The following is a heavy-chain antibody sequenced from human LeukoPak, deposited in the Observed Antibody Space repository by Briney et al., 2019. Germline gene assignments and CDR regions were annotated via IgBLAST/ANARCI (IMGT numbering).Heavy chain of an antibody. D-gene: IGHD3-3*01. CDR1: GFAFSTFG. J-gene: IGHJ5*02. V-gene: IGHV3-30*18. CDR2: ISFDGSNK. Sequence: PGGSLRLSCAASGFAFSTFGMHWVRQAPGKGLEWVAVISFDGSNKYYADSVKGRFTISRDNSKNTLYLQMNSLKPEDTAVYYCAKDAEWSGYYETTNWFDPWGQGTLVTASS. CDR3: AKDAEWSGYYETTNWFDP.